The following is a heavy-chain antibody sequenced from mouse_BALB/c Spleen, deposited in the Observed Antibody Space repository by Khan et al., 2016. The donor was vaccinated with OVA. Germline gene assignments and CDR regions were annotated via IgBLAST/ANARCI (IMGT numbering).Heavy chain of an antibody. CDR1: GYTFTSYW. Sequence: VQLQQPGAELAKPGASVKMSCKASGYTFTSYWMPWVKQRPGQGLEWIGYINPSTGYTEYNQRFKDKATLTADKSSSTAYMQLSSLTSEESAVYYCANHGSSSAWLTYWGQGTLVTVSA. V-gene: IGHV1-7*01. J-gene: IGHJ3*01. CDR2: INPSTGYT. D-gene: IGHD1-1*01. CDR3: ANHGSSSAWLTY.